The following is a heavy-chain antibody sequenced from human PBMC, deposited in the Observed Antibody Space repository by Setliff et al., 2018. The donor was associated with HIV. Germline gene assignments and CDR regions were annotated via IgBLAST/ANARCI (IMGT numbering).Heavy chain of an antibody. CDR2: IYYSGST. V-gene: IGHV4-59*01. D-gene: IGHD3-22*01. J-gene: IGHJ4*02. CDR3: AGDDSSGYYYHFDY. Sequence: SETLSLTCTVSGGSISSYYWSWIRQPPGKGLEWIGYIYYSGSTNYNPSLKRRVTISVDTSKNQFSLKLSSVTAADTAVYYCAGDDSSGYYYHFDYWGQGTLVTVAS. CDR1: GGSISSYY.